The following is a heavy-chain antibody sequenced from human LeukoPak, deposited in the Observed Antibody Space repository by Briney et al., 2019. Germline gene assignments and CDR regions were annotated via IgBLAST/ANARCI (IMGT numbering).Heavy chain of an antibody. V-gene: IGHV3-53*01. CDR2: IYSGGST. CDR1: GFTVGSNY. Sequence: GGSLRLSCAAAGFTVGSNYMSWVRQAPGKGLEWVSIIYSGGSTYYADSVKGRFTISRDNSKNNLYLQMNSLRAEDTAVYYCARLTMDRGLDYWGQGTLVTVSS. D-gene: IGHD3-10*01. CDR3: ARLTMDRGLDY. J-gene: IGHJ4*02.